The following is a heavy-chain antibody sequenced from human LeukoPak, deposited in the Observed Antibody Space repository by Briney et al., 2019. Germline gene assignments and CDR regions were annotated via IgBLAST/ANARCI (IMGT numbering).Heavy chain of an antibody. J-gene: IGHJ3*02. D-gene: IGHD3-10*01. V-gene: IGHV3-21*01. CDR2: ISSSSSYT. CDR3: AREPFSMARESTRNAFDI. CDR1: GFTFSSYS. Sequence: GGSLRLSCAASGFTFSSYSMNWVRQAPGKGLEGVSFISSSSSYTYYADSVRGRFTISRDNAGSSVNLRMNSLRAEDTAVYYCAREPFSMARESTRNAFDIWGQGTVVTVSS.